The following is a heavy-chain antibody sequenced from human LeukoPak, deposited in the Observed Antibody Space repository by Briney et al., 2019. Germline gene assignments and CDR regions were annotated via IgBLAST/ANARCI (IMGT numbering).Heavy chain of an antibody. D-gene: IGHD4-17*01. V-gene: IGHV4-59*08. Sequence: SETLSLTCSVSGGSISSYYWSWIRQPPGKGLEWIGYIYYTGSTNYNPSLKSRVTISVDSSKNQFSLKLSSVTAADTAVYYCARLYGDYWGQGTLVTVSS. CDR2: IYYTGST. CDR1: GGSISSYY. CDR3: ARLYGDY. J-gene: IGHJ4*02.